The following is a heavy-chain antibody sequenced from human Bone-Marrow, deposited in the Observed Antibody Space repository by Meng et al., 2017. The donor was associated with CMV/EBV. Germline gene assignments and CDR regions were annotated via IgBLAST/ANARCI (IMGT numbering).Heavy chain of an antibody. CDR3: AKDPWWGGGGDY. CDR2: ISGSGGDT. CDR1: GFTFSSHA. D-gene: IGHD2-15*01. J-gene: IGHJ4*02. Sequence: GESLKISCAASGFTFSSHAMSWVRQVPGKGLEWVSAISGSGGDTYYADSVKVRFIISRDNFNNMVYLEMNSLRAEDTALYYCAKDPWWGGGGDYWGQGTLVTVSS. V-gene: IGHV3-23*01.